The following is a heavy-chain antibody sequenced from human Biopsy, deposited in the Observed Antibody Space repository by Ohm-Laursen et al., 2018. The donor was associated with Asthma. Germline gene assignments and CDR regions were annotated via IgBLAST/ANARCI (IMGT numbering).Heavy chain of an antibody. D-gene: IGHD5-12*01. Sequence: VASVKVSCKTSGGTFSSYAISWVRQAPGQGPEWMGGLIPVLGTADYAPMFEGRVTITADESTSTAYLELTSLRFEDTAVYYCARGYSGTDRIVYYYSGMEVWGQGTTVTVSS. CDR1: GGTFSSYA. V-gene: IGHV1-69*13. J-gene: IGHJ6*02. CDR2: LIPVLGTA. CDR3: ARGYSGTDRIVYYYSGMEV.